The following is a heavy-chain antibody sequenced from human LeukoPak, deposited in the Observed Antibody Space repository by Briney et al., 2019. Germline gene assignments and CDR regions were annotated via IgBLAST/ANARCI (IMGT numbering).Heavy chain of an antibody. D-gene: IGHD4-11*01. CDR3: ARSYSNHLFGMDV. CDR2: MYSGGST. CDR1: GFTVSSYY. V-gene: IGHV3-66*01. Sequence: PGGSLRLSCAASGFTVSSYYMTWVRQAPGKGLEWVSVMYSGGSTYYADSVKGRVAISRDNSRNTVFPQMNSVRVEDTAVYYCARSYSNHLFGMDVWGQGTAVTVSS. J-gene: IGHJ6*02.